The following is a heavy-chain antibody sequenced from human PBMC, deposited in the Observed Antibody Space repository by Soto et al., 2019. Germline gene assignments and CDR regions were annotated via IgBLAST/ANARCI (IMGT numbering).Heavy chain of an antibody. CDR1: GYTFTGYY. J-gene: IGHJ6*02. CDR3: ARELYITGTPNPHGMDV. D-gene: IGHD1-20*01. CDR2: INPNSGGT. V-gene: IGHV1-2*02. Sequence: GASVEASCKASGYTFTGYYMHWARQAPGQWLECMGWINPNSGGTNYAQKFQGRVTMTRDTSISTAYMELSRLRSDDTAVYYCARELYITGTPNPHGMDVWGQGTTVTVSS.